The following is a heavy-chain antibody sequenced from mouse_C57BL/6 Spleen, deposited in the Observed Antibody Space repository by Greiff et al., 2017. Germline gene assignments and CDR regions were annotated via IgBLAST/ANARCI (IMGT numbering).Heavy chain of an antibody. Sequence: EVQVVESGGGLVKPGGSLKLSCAASGFTFSDYGMHWVRQAPEKGLEWVAYISSGSSTIYYADTVKGRFTISRDNAKNTLFLQMTSLRSEDTAMYYCARSSYGTYFDYWGQGTTLTVSS. V-gene: IGHV5-17*01. CDR1: GFTFSDYG. CDR3: ARSSYGTYFDY. CDR2: ISSGSSTI. D-gene: IGHD1-1*01. J-gene: IGHJ2*01.